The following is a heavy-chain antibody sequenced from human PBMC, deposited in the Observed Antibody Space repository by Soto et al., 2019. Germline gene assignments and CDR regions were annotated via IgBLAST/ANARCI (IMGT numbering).Heavy chain of an antibody. CDR1: GFTSSNYW. Sequence: EVQLVESGGGLVQPGGSLRLSCVASGFTSSNYWMTWVRQAPGKGLEWVANIAQDGTEKHYVDSVRGRFTISRDNGKNSLSLQMNSLRAEDTAMYYCSRGTDLRYWTAYSCPGLDVWGQGTTVTVSS. CDR3: SRGTDLRYWTAYSCPGLDV. D-gene: IGHD2-8*02. V-gene: IGHV3-7*03. CDR2: IAQDGTEK. J-gene: IGHJ6*02.